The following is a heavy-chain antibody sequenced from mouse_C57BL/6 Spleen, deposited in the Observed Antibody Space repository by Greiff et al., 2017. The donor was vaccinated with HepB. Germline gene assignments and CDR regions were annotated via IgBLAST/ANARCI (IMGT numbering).Heavy chain of an antibody. CDR2: INPSNGGT. CDR3: ARPYSNYLYYYAMDY. J-gene: IGHJ4*01. D-gene: IGHD2-5*01. Sequence: QVQLQHPGTELVKPGASVKLSCKASGYTFTSYWMHWVKQRPGQGLEWIGNINPSNGGTNYNEKFKSKATLTVDKSSSTAYMQLSSLTSEDSAVYYCARPYSNYLYYYAMDYWGQGTSVTVSS. V-gene: IGHV1-53*01. CDR1: GYTFTSYW.